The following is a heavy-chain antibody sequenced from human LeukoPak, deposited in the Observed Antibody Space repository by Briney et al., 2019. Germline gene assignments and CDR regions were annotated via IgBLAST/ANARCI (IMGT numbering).Heavy chain of an antibody. CDR3: ARHYYGDYVWYYYYYMDV. CDR2: INHSGST. V-gene: IGHV4-39*01. CDR1: GGSISSGSYY. Sequence: SETLSLTCTVSGGSISSGSYYWSWIRQPPGKGLEWIGEINHSGSTNYNPSLKSRVTISVDTSKNQFSLKLSSVTAADTAVYYCARHYYGDYVWYYYYYMDVWGKGTTVTISS. J-gene: IGHJ6*03. D-gene: IGHD4-17*01.